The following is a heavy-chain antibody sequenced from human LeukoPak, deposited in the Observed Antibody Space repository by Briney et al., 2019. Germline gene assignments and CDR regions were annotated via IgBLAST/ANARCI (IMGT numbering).Heavy chain of an antibody. Sequence: PTASVKVSCKASGYTFTSYDINWVRQAPGQGLEWMGCINVYNGNTNYAQKFQGRITMARDTSTNTAYMELRSLKSDDTAVYYCARGLVVPAAMGEFDYWGQGTLIAVSS. CDR3: ARGLVVPAAMGEFDY. V-gene: IGHV1-18*01. CDR1: GYTFTSYD. D-gene: IGHD2-2*01. J-gene: IGHJ4*02. CDR2: INVYNGNT.